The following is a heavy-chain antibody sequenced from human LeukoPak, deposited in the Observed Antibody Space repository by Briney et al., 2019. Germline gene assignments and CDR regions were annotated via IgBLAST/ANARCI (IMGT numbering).Heavy chain of an antibody. J-gene: IGHJ4*02. D-gene: IGHD3-16*01. CDR1: GFIFTGYA. CDR3: AKMGNWGSYYFDY. Sequence: SGGSLRLSCAASGFIFTGYAMSWVRRAPGKGLEWVSGISGNGGRTYYADSVKGRFTISRDNSKNTLYLQMNSLRAEDTAVYYCAKMGNWGSYYFDYWGQGTLVTVSS. V-gene: IGHV3-23*01. CDR2: ISGNGGRT.